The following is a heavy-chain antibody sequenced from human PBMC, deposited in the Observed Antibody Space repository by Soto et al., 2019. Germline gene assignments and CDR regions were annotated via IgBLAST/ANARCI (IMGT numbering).Heavy chain of an antibody. CDR3: AKEPTGAAAAGTTDWFDP. CDR2: ISGSGGST. CDR1: GFTFSSYA. Sequence: HPGGSLRLSCAASGFTFSSYAMSWVRQAPGKGLEWVSAISGSGGSTYYADSVKGRFTISRDNSKNTLYLQMNSLRAEDTAVYYCAKEPTGAAAAGTTDWFDPWGQGTLVTVSS. J-gene: IGHJ5*02. V-gene: IGHV3-23*01. D-gene: IGHD6-13*01.